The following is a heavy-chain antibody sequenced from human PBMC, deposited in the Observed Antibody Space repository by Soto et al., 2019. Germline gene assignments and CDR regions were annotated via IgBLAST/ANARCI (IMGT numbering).Heavy chain of an antibody. V-gene: IGHV3-23*01. CDR3: ARPWTQQFDY. D-gene: IGHD1-1*01. CDR2: IIGNVSNT. Sequence: EVQLLESGGGLVQPGGSLRLSCAASELTFDTNVMSWVRRAQGKGLEWVSSIIGNVSNTYYAASVKGRFIIFRYKSNNNICIHTTSLRVDDTVVDYCARPWTQQFDYWGQGTLVTVSS. J-gene: IGHJ4*02. CDR1: ELTFDTNV.